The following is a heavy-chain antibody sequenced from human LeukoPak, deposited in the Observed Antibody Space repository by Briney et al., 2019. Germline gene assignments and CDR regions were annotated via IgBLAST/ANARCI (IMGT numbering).Heavy chain of an antibody. V-gene: IGHV3-7*01. J-gene: IGHJ3*02. CDR1: GFTFSSRDW. CDR3: ASSYFDNSLHAYDI. CDR2: IKQDGSEL. D-gene: IGHD3-22*01. Sequence: GGSLRLSCVASGFTFSSRDWMTWVRQAPGKGLEWVANIKQDGSELYYVDSVKGRFTISRDNTKNSLFLHMSSLRAEDTAVYFCASSYFDNSLHAYDIWGQGTMVTVSS.